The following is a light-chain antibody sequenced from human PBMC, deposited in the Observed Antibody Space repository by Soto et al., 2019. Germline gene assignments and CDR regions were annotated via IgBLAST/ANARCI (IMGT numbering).Light chain of an antibody. CDR1: SSNIGAGYD. Sequence: QSVLTQPPSVSGAPGQRVTISCTGSSSNIGAGYDVHWYQQLPGTAPKLLIYANTNRPSGVPDRFSGSNSGTSASLAITGLQAEDEADYYCQSDDGSVVFGGGTKLTVL. J-gene: IGLJ2*01. CDR2: ANT. V-gene: IGLV1-40*01. CDR3: QSDDGSVV.